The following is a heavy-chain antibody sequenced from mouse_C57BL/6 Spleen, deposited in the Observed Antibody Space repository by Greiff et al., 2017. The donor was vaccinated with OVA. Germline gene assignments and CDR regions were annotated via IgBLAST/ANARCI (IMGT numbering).Heavy chain of an antibody. CDR3: ARENYDYTYFDY. CDR1: GFTFSDYY. CDR2: INYDGSST. Sequence: EVQLVESEGGLVQPGSSMKLSCTASGFTFSDYYMAWVRQGPEKGLEWVANINYDGSSTYYLDYLKSRFIISRDNAKNILYLQMSSLKSEDTATYYCARENYDYTYFDYWGQGTTLTVSS. J-gene: IGHJ2*01. V-gene: IGHV5-16*01. D-gene: IGHD2-4*01.